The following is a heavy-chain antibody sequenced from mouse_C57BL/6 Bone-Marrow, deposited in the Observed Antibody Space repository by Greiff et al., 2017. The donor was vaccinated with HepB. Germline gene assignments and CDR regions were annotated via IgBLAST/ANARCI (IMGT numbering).Heavy chain of an antibody. CDR3: ARGDDGYCAMDY. Sequence: EVQRVESGPGLVKPSQSLSLTCSVTGYSITSGYYWNWIRQFPGNKLEWMGYISYDGSNNYNPSLKNRISITRDTSKNQFFLKLNSVTTEDTATYYCARGDDGYCAMDYWGQGTSVTVSS. CDR1: GYSITSGYY. CDR2: ISYDGSN. J-gene: IGHJ4*01. V-gene: IGHV3-6*01. D-gene: IGHD2-3*01.